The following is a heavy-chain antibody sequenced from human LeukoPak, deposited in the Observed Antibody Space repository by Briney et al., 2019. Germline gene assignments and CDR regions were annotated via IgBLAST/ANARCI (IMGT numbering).Heavy chain of an antibody. V-gene: IGHV3-23*01. CDR3: AKARAAVVEAAINY. Sequence: GGSLRLSCAASGFNFSNYAMTWVRQAPGKGLEWVSIVNSNDRPYYADSVKGRFTISRDNSENTLYLQMNTLRVEDTALYYCAKARAAVVEAAINYWGQGILVTVSP. CDR2: VNSNDRP. J-gene: IGHJ4*02. CDR1: GFNFSNYA. D-gene: IGHD2-15*01.